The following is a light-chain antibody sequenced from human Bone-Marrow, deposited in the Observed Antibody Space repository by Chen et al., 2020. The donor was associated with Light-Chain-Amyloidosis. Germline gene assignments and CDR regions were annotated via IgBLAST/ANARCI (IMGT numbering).Light chain of an antibody. Sequence: SYVLTQQSSGSVAPGQTATIACGGNNIGSTSVHWYQQTPGQAPLLVVDDDSDRPSGIPERLSGSNSGNTATLTISRVEAGDEADYYCQVWDRSSDRPVFGGGTKLTVL. CDR2: DDS. CDR3: QVWDRSSDRPV. CDR1: NIGSTS. J-gene: IGLJ3*02. V-gene: IGLV3-21*02.